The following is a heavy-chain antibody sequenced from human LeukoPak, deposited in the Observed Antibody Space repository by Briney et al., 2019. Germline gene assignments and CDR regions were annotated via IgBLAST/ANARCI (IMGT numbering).Heavy chain of an antibody. CDR1: GYTFTSYY. CDR2: INPSGGST. D-gene: IGHD2-15*01. V-gene: IGHV1-46*01. J-gene: IGHJ5*02. Sequence: AASVKVSCKASGYTFTSYYMHWVRQAPGQGLEWMGIINPSGGSTSYAQKFQGRVPMTRDMSTSTVYMELGSLRSEDTAVYYCAAITCSGGSCHNRNWFDPWGQGTLVTVSS. CDR3: AAITCSGGSCHNRNWFDP.